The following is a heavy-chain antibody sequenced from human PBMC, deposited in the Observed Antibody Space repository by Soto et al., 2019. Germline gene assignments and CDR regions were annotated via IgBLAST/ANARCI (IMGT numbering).Heavy chain of an antibody. CDR1: GGSISSGDYY. CDR3: ARERPEGSGLDP. V-gene: IGHV4-30-4*01. Sequence: SETLSLTCTVSGGSISSGDYYWSWIRQPPGKGLEWIGYIYYSGSTYYNPSLKSRVTISVDTSKNQFSLKLSSVTAADTAVYYCARERPEGSGLDPRGQGTLVTVSS. CDR2: IYYSGST. J-gene: IGHJ5*02. D-gene: IGHD6-25*01.